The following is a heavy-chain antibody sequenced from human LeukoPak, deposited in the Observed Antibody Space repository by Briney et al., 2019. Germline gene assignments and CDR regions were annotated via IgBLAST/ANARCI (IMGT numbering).Heavy chain of an antibody. CDR3: ARCPGPYYYYMDV. V-gene: IGHV4-34*01. CDR1: GGSFSGYY. CDR2: INHSGST. J-gene: IGHJ6*03. Sequence: SETLSLTCAVYGGSFSGYYWSWIRQPPGKGLEWIGEINHSGSTNYNPSLKSRVTISVDTSKNQFSLKLSSVTAADTAVYYCARCPGPYYYYMDVWGKGTTVTVSS.